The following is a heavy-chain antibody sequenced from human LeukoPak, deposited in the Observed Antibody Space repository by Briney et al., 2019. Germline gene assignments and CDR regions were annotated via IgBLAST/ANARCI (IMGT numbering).Heavy chain of an antibody. V-gene: IGHV3-33*01. D-gene: IGHD2-15*01. CDR2: IWYDGNNK. CDR1: GFTFSSYG. J-gene: IGHJ4*02. CDR3: ARQHCSGGDCYFFD. Sequence: GGSLRLSCAASGFTFSSYGMHWVRQAPGKGLEWVALIWYDGNNKYYADSVRGRFTISRDNSKNTLYLQLNSLRAEDTAVYYCARQHCSGGDCYFFDWGQGTLVTVSS.